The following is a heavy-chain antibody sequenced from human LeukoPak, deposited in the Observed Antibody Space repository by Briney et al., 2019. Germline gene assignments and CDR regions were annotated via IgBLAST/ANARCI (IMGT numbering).Heavy chain of an antibody. V-gene: IGHV4-59*01. D-gene: IGHD3-16*01. J-gene: IGHJ5*02. CDR2: IQSSGST. CDR3: ARDVFEVTLGRFDP. CDR1: GGSISSYY. Sequence: SETLSLTCTVSGGSISSYYWSWIRQPPGKGLEWIGYIQSSGSTNYNPSLKSRVTISVDTSKNQFSLKLTSVTAADTAVYYCARDVFEVTLGRFDPWGQGTLVTVSS.